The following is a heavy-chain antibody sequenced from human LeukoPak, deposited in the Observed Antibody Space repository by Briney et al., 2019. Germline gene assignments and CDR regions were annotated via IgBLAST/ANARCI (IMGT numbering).Heavy chain of an antibody. CDR3: AGEFASGWFDP. Sequence: ASVNVSCKASGYTFTNYYIHWVRQAPGQGLEWMGVINPSGGSTSYAQKFQGRVTITRDTSTSTVYVELSSLRSEDTAVYYCAGEFASGWFDPWGQGTLVTVSS. CDR1: GYTFTNYY. CDR2: INPSGGST. J-gene: IGHJ5*02. V-gene: IGHV1-46*01. D-gene: IGHD7-27*01.